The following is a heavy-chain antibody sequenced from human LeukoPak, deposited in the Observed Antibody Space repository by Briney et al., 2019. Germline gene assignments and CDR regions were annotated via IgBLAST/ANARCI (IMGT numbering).Heavy chain of an antibody. Sequence: SETLSLTCTVSGGSISSGGYYWSWIRQHPGKGLEWIGYIYYSGSTYYNPSLKSRVTMSVDTSKNQFSLKLSSVTAADTAVYYCARFRKGIDGMDVWGQGTTVTVSS. CDR2: IYYSGST. D-gene: IGHD2-15*01. CDR1: GGSISSGGYY. CDR3: ARFRKGIDGMDV. V-gene: IGHV4-31*03. J-gene: IGHJ6*02.